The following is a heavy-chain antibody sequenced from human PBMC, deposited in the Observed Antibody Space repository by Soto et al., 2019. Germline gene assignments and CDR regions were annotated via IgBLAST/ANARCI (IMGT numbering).Heavy chain of an antibody. J-gene: IGHJ4*02. Sequence: QVQLVQSGAEVRKPGSSVSVSCKASGGSFNRHTISWVRQAPGQGLEWMGGIIPIFGTANHAQKFQGRVTIIADESTSTVYIELSSLRSDDTAIYYCARGWGYDSTDYYYAYWGQGTLVIVSS. CDR1: GGSFNRHT. CDR2: IIPIFGTA. V-gene: IGHV1-69*01. D-gene: IGHD3-22*01. CDR3: ARGWGYDSTDYYYAY.